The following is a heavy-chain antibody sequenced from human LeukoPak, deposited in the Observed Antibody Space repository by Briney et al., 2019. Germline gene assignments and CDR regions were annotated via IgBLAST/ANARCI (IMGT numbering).Heavy chain of an antibody. Sequence: GGSLRLSCAASGFNFNSYWMSWVRQAPGKGLECVANIKQDGSDIYFVDPVKGRFTISRDNAKNSLYLQMNSLRGEDTAVYYCARARYGSGGYFFDFWGQGTLVTVSS. CDR2: IKQDGSDI. CDR3: ARARYGSGGYFFDF. V-gene: IGHV3-7*04. CDR1: GFNFNSYW. J-gene: IGHJ4*02. D-gene: IGHD3-10*01.